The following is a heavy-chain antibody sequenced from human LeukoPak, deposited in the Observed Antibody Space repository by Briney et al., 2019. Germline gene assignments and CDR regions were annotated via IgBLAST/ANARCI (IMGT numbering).Heavy chain of an antibody. Sequence: GGSLRLSCAASGFTFSSYAMHWVRQPPGKGLEWVASISSRTSDAYYADSVKGRFTISRDNGEKSLYLQMNSLRAEDTAVYYCARDPGWGGNYPYFDYWGQGALVIVSS. D-gene: IGHD1-26*01. V-gene: IGHV3-21*01. CDR2: ISSRTSDA. CDR1: GFTFSSYA. J-gene: IGHJ4*02. CDR3: ARDPGWGGNYPYFDY.